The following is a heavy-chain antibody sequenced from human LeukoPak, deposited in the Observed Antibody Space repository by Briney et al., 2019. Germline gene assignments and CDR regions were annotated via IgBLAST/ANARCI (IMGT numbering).Heavy chain of an antibody. Sequence: ASVKVSCKASGYTFTGYYIHWVRQAPGQGLEWMGWINPNSGGTNYAQKFQGRVTMTRDTSISTAYMELSRLRSDDTAVYYCARSGPTLNYDILTGYYTTPGYYGMDVWGQGTTVTVSS. CDR2: INPNSGGT. CDR1: GYTFTGYY. J-gene: IGHJ6*02. CDR3: ARSGPTLNYDILTGYYTTPGYYGMDV. D-gene: IGHD3-9*01. V-gene: IGHV1-2*02.